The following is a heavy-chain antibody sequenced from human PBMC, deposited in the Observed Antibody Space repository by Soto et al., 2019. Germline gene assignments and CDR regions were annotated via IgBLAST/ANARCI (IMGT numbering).Heavy chain of an antibody. Sequence: QITLKESGPTLVKPTQTLTLTCSFSGFSLTSTGVGVGWFRQPPGKALEWLGLTYWNDDDRYRSSLRSRLTITKDTSKNQVVLTMTNMDPENTATYYCAHRPGGSVWRYYFDYWGQGTLVTVSS. CDR1: GFSLTSTGVG. V-gene: IGHV2-5*01. D-gene: IGHD6-19*01. J-gene: IGHJ4*02. CDR2: TYWNDDD. CDR3: AHRPGGSVWRYYFDY.